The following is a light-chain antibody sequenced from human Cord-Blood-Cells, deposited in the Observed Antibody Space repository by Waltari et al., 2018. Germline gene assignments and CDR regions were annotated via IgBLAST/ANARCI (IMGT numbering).Light chain of an antibody. CDR2: AAS. V-gene: IGKV1-39*01. CDR1: QSISSY. Sequence: IQMTQSPSSLSASVGDRVTTTCRASQSISSYLNWYQQKPGKAPKLLIYAASSLQSGVPSRFSGSGSGTDFTLTISSLQPEDFATYYCQQSYSTPRTFGGGTKVEIK. CDR3: QQSYSTPRT. J-gene: IGKJ4*01.